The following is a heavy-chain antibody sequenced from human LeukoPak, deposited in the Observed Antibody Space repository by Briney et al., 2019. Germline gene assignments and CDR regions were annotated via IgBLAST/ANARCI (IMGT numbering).Heavy chain of an antibody. CDR1: GFTFSSYS. V-gene: IGHV3-21*01. D-gene: IGHD6-13*01. CDR3: ARVGYSSSWDERYYFDY. CDR2: ISSSSSYI. J-gene: IGHJ4*02. Sequence: PGGSLRLSCAASGFTFSSYSMNWVRQAPGKGLEWVSSISSSSSYIYYADSMKGRFTISRDNAKNSLYLQMNSLRAEDTAVYYCARVGYSSSWDERYYFDYWGQGTLVTVSS.